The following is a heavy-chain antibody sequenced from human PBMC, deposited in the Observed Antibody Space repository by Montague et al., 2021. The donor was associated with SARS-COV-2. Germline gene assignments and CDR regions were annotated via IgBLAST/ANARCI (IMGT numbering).Heavy chain of an antibody. Sequence: PALVKPTQTLTLTCTFSGFSLSTSGLCVSWIRQPPGKALEWLTLIGWDDDKYYSTSLKTRLTISKDTSKNQVVLTMTNMDPVDTATYYCARSYGTTVVTRAFDYWGQGTLVTVSP. CDR3: ARSYGTTVVTRAFDY. J-gene: IGHJ4*02. CDR1: GFSLSTSGLC. V-gene: IGHV2-70*01. CDR2: IGWDDDK. D-gene: IGHD4-23*01.